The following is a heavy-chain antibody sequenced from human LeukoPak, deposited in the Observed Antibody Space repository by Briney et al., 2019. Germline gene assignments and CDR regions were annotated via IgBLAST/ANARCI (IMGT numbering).Heavy chain of an antibody. J-gene: IGHJ4*02. Sequence: GRSLRLSCTASGFTFGDYAMSWVRQAPGKGLEWVGFIRSKAYGGTTEYAASVKGRFTISRDDSKSIAYLQMNSLKTEDTAVYYCTGYCSSTSGYAAPPSFDYWGQGTLVTVSS. CDR2: IRSKAYGGTT. D-gene: IGHD2-2*01. V-gene: IGHV3-49*04. CDR1: GFTFGDYA. CDR3: TGYCSSTSGYAAPPSFDY.